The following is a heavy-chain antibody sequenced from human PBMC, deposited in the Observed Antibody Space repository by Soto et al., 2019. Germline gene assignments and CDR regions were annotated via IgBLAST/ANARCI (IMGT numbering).Heavy chain of an antibody. CDR1: GFTFSSYA. CDR3: ARDFDILTGYYTPFFDY. J-gene: IGHJ4*02. Sequence: VGSLRLSCAASGFTFSSYAMHWVRQAPGKGLEWVAVISYDGSNKYYADSVRGRFTISRDNSKNTLYLQMNSLRAEDTAVYYCARDFDILTGYYTPFFDYWGQGTLVTVSS. D-gene: IGHD3-9*01. V-gene: IGHV3-30-3*01. CDR2: ISYDGSNK.